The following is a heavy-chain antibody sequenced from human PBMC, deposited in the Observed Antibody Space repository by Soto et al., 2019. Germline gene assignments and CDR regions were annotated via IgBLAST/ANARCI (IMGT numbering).Heavy chain of an antibody. Sequence: QVQLEVSGGGVVQPGRSLRLSCAASRFSFSAYGMHWVRQAPGKGLEWGAVISYEGSQQYYADSVKGRFTISRDNYMNTLYLHQNSLPADDTAVYYCVKGRGRGVVGLHYLDVWGQGALVTVSS. V-gene: IGHV3-30*18. CDR2: ISYEGSQQ. CDR1: RFSFSAYG. D-gene: IGHD3-10*01. CDR3: VKGRGRGVVGLHYLDV. J-gene: IGHJ4*02.